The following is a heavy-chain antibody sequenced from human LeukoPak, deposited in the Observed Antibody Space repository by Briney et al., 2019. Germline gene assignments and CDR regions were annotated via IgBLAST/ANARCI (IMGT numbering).Heavy chain of an antibody. Sequence: SQTLSLTCVISGDSVSNNSASWNWIRQSPSRGLEWLGRAYYRSRWYKDYAVSVKSRITINPDTSKNQFSLQLNSVTPEDTAVYYCARWLTTWGQGTLVTVSS. CDR1: GDSVSNNSAS. CDR2: AYYRSRWYK. CDR3: ARWLTT. J-gene: IGHJ5*02. V-gene: IGHV6-1*01. D-gene: IGHD3-9*01.